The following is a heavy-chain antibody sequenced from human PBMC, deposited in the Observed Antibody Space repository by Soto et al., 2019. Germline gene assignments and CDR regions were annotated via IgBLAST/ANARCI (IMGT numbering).Heavy chain of an antibody. J-gene: IGHJ4*02. CDR2: IYYSGST. CDR3: ARVGDTAMVHFDY. V-gene: IGHV4-31*03. D-gene: IGHD5-18*01. Sequence: SETLSLTCTVSGGSISSGGYYWSWIRQHPGKGLEWIGYIYYSGSTYYNPSLKSRVTISVDTSKNQFSLKLSSVTAADTAVYYCARVGDTAMVHFDYWGQGTLVTVS. CDR1: GGSISSGGYY.